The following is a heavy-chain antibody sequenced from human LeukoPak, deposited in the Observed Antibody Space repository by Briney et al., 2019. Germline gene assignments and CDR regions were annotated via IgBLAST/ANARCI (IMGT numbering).Heavy chain of an antibody. CDR2: INPNSGGT. CDR3: AKTLPLYGGISLYYFDY. D-gene: IGHD4-23*01. CDR1: GYTFTGYY. J-gene: IGHJ4*02. V-gene: IGHV1-2*02. Sequence: ASVKVSCKASGYTFTGYYMHWVRQAPGQGLEWMGWINPNSGGTNYAQKFQGRVTMTRDTSISTAYVELSRLRSDDTAVYYCAKTLPLYGGISLYYFDYWGQGTLVTVSS.